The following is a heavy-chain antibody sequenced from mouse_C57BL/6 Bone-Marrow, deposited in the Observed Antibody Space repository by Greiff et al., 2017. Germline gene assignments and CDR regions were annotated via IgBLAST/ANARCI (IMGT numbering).Heavy chain of an antibody. CDR3: ARGGVKDAMDY. CDR1: EYEFPSHD. V-gene: IGHV5-2*01. Sequence: DVHLVESGGGLVQPGESLKLSCESNEYEFPSHDMSWVRKTPEKRLELVAAINSDGGSTYYPDTMERRFIISRDNTKKPLYLQMSSLRSEDTALYYCARGGVKDAMDYWGQGTSVTVSS. J-gene: IGHJ4*01. D-gene: IGHD1-3*01. CDR2: INSDGGST.